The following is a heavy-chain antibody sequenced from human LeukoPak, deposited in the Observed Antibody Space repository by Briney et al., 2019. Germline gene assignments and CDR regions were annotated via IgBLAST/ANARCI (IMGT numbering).Heavy chain of an antibody. J-gene: IGHJ4*02. V-gene: IGHV3-23*01. CDR3: ANAHCSGGSCYLSYFDY. CDR2: ISGSGGST. Sequence: GGSLRLSCAASGFTFSSYAMSWVRQAPGNGLEWVSAISGSGGSTYYADSVKGRFTISRDNSKNTLYLQMNSLRAEDTAVYYCANAHCSGGSCYLSYFDYWGQGTLVTVSS. CDR1: GFTFSSYA. D-gene: IGHD2-15*01.